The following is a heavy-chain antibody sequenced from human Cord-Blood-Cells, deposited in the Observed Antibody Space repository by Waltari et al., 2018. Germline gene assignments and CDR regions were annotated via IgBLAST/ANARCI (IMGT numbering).Heavy chain of an antibody. V-gene: IGHV1-2*02. D-gene: IGHD1-26*01. CDR2: INPNSGGT. J-gene: IGHJ4*02. Sequence: QLQLVQPGAVVKKPGASVKDYCMASGYTFTRYYMHWYRQAPGKGLQWMGWINPNSGGTNYAQKFQGRVTMTRDTSISTAYMELSRLRSDDTAVYYCARGVSGSYDFDYWGQGTLVTVSS. CDR3: ARGVSGSYDFDY. CDR1: GYTFTRYY.